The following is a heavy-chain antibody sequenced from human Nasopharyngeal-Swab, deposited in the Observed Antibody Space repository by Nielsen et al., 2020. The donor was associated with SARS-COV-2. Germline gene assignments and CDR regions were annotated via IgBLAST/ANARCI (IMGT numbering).Heavy chain of an antibody. J-gene: IGHJ6*02. D-gene: IGHD3-10*01. CDR2: INSVGTTT. CDR1: GFSFRSYW. V-gene: IGHV3-74*01. Sequence: GESLKISCAASGFSFRSYWMHWVRQAPGKGLVWGSCINSVGTTTRYADSVKGRFTVSRDNAKNTLYLEMNSLRADDTAVYYCARRLVWFGEAHYYYYGMDVWGQGTTVTVSS. CDR3: ARRLVWFGEAHYYYYGMDV.